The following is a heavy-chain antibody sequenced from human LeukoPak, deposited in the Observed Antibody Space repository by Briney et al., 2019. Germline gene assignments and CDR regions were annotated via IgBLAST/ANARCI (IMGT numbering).Heavy chain of an antibody. CDR1: GFTFSSYA. CDR3: ARGSMVRGVMGY. CDR2: ISYDGSNK. V-gene: IGHV3-30-3*01. D-gene: IGHD3-10*01. J-gene: IGHJ4*02. Sequence: GRSLRLSCAASGFTFSSYAMHWVRQAPGKGLEWVAVISYDGSNKYYADSVKGRFTISRDNSKNTLYLQMNSLRAEDTAVYYCARGSMVRGVMGYWGQGTLVTVSS.